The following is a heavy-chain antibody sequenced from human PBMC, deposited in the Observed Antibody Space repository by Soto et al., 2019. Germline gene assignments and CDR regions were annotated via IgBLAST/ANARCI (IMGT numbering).Heavy chain of an antibody. J-gene: IGHJ4*01. Sequence: ESLKIPLNASGYNVSSHWIARVRQKSGKGLEWVGILFPGYFDTRYNPSFQGHVTISVDNLATNNYLQLSSLTTSDTATYYCAQFHMVTFDGLTPRAYDFDYWGHGTQVTVSS. CDR1: GYNVSSHW. D-gene: IGHD3-10*01. CDR3: AQFHMVTFDGLTPRAYDFDY. V-gene: IGHV5-51*04. CDR2: LFPGYFDT.